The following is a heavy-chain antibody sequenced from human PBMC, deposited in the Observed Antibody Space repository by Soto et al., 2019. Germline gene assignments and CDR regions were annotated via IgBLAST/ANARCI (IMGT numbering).Heavy chain of an antibody. CDR3: AKVDGITMIVVVITHFDY. CDR1: GFTFSSYA. V-gene: IGHV3-23*01. J-gene: IGHJ4*02. D-gene: IGHD3-22*01. CDR2: ISGSGGST. Sequence: GGSLRLSCAASGFTFSSYAMSWVRQAPGKGLEWVSAISGSGGSTYYADSVKGRFTISRDNSKNTLYLQMNSLRAEDTAVYYCAKVDGITMIVVVITHFDYWGQGTLVTVSS.